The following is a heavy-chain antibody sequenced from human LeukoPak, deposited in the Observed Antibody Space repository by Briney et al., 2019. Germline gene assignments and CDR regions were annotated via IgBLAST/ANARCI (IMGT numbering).Heavy chain of an antibody. Sequence: SETLSLTCSVSGDSFTPYYWGWIRQPHGKGLEWIGRLTTTGTTNYNPSLKSRVTMSLDTSNMQFSLKLTSVTAADTALYYCVREAGSDDYGAKFDLWGQGILVSVYS. CDR2: LTTTGTT. D-gene: IGHD4-17*01. J-gene: IGHJ4*02. V-gene: IGHV4-4*07. CDR3: VREAGSDDYGAKFDL. CDR1: GDSFTPYY.